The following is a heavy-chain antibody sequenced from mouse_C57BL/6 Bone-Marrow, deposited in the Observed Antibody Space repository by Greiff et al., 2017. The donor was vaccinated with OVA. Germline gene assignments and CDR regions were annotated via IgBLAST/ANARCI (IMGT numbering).Heavy chain of an antibody. CDR2: IDPENGDT. V-gene: IGHV14-4*01. CDR1: GFNIKDDY. D-gene: IGHD1-1*01. Sequence: VQLQQSGAELVRPGASVKLSCTASGFNIKDDYMHWVKQRPEQGLEWIGWIDPENGDTEYASKFQGKATITADTSSNTAYLQLSSLTSEDTAVYYCTFTTVVGDWYFDVWGTGTTVTVSS. CDR3: TFTTVVGDWYFDV. J-gene: IGHJ1*03.